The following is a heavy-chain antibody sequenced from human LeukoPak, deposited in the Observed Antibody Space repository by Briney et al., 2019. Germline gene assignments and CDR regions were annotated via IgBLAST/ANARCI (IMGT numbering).Heavy chain of an antibody. CDR1: GFTFSSYS. Sequence: PGGSLRLSCAASGFTFSSYSITWVRQAPGKGLEWVSSISSSSSYIYYADSVKGRFTISRDDAKNSLYLQMNSLRAEDTAVYYCASRPYDSSGYMNYWGQGTLVTVSS. CDR3: ASRPYDSSGYMNY. V-gene: IGHV3-21*01. D-gene: IGHD3-22*01. CDR2: ISSSSSYI. J-gene: IGHJ4*02.